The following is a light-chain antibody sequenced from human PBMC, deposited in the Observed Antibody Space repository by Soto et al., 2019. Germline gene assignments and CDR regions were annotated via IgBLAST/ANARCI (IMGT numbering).Light chain of an antibody. CDR2: GNG. CDR3: AAWDDSLNGPV. Sequence: QSVLTQPPSVSGAPGQRVTISCSGTSSSIGAGYEVHWYHQLPGTAPKLVVSGNGNRPSGVPDRLSASKSGTSASLAITGLQAEDEADYYCAAWDDSLNGPVFGGGTKLTVL. V-gene: IGLV1-40*01. CDR1: SSSIGAGYE. J-gene: IGLJ2*01.